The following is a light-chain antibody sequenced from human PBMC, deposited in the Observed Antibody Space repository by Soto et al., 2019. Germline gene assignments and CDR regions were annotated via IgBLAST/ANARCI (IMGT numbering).Light chain of an antibody. V-gene: IGKV3D-15*01. CDR2: GAS. Sequence: EIVLTQSPGTLSLSPGERATLSCRASQSVSNNYLAWYQQKPGQAPRLLIYGASNRATGIPDRFSGSGSGTEFTLTINSLQSEDFGVYFCMQYNKWPLRTFGQGTKVDIK. CDR1: QSVSNN. CDR3: MQYNKWPLRT. J-gene: IGKJ1*01.